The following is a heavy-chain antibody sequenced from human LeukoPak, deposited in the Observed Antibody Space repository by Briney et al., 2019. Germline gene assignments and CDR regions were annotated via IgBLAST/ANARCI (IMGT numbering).Heavy chain of an antibody. CDR1: GYSFTNYW. Sequence: GESLKISCKGSGYSFTNYWIGWVRQMPGKGREWMGIIYPGDSDTRYSPSFQGQVTISADKSISTAYLQWSSLKASDTAMYYCARGTYGSGSSRYYYMDVWGKGTTVTISS. J-gene: IGHJ6*03. D-gene: IGHD3-10*01. V-gene: IGHV5-51*01. CDR3: ARGTYGSGSSRYYYMDV. CDR2: IYPGDSDT.